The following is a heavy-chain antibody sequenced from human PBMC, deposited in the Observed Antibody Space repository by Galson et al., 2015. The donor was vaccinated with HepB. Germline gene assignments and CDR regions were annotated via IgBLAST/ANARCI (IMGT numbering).Heavy chain of an antibody. D-gene: IGHD6-6*01. J-gene: IGHJ3*02. V-gene: IGHV1-69*13. CDR2: IIPIFGTA. CDR3: ARERMYSSSSNAFDI. Sequence: SVKVSCKASGGTFSSYAISWVRQAPGQGLEWMGGIIPIFGTANYAQKFQGRVTITADESTSTAYMELSSLRSEDTAVYYCARERMYSSSSNAFDIWGQGTMVTVSS. CDR1: GGTFSSYA.